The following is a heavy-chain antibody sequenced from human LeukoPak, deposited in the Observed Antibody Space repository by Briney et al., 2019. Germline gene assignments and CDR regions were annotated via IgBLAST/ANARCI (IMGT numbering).Heavy chain of an antibody. D-gene: IGHD2-2*01. V-gene: IGHV1-24*01. J-gene: IGHJ4*02. Sequence: ASVKVSCKVSGYTLTEMSIHWVRQAPGGALEWMGGFDPEDGETIYAPKFQGRVTMTEDTSADTAYMELSSLRSEDTAVYYCASSLPQGFDYWGQGTLVTVSS. CDR3: ASSLPQGFDY. CDR1: GYTLTEMS. CDR2: FDPEDGET.